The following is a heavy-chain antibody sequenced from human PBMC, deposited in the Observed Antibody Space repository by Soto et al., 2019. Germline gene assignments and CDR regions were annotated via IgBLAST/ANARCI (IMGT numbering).Heavy chain of an antibody. V-gene: IGHV3-30*03. CDR3: ARAGGKVSTPFDP. Sequence: QLVESGGGVVQPGISLRLSCAASGFSFSTYGMHWVRQTPGKGLEWVALISNEGRSTYYADSVKGRFTISRDNSRNTLYLQMNGLRTEDTAIYFCARAGGKVSTPFDPWGQGTLVTVSS. D-gene: IGHD2-8*01. J-gene: IGHJ5*02. CDR2: ISNEGRST. CDR1: GFSFSTYG.